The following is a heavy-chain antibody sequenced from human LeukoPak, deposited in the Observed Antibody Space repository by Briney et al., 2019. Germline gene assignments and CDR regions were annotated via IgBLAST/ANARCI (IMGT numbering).Heavy chain of an antibody. CDR1: GYTFTSYY. CDR3: AREWRGYSYDNWFDP. CDR2: INPSGGST. D-gene: IGHD5-18*01. Sequence: ASVKVSCKASGYTFTSYYMHWVRQAPGQGLEWMGMINPSGGSTSYAQKFQGRVTMTRDMSTSTVYMELSSLRSEDTAVYYCAREWRGYSYDNWFDPWGQGTLVTVSS. J-gene: IGHJ5*02. V-gene: IGHV1-46*01.